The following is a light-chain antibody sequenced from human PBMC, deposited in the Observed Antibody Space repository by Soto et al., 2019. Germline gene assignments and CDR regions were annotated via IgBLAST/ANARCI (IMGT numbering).Light chain of an antibody. V-gene: IGLV1-47*02. CDR3: AAWDDSLSGWV. J-gene: IGLJ3*02. CDR1: NANIGSNY. CDR2: SNN. Sequence: QSVVTQSPSASGTPGQRVTISCSGINANIGSNYVYWYQQLPGMAPKLLIYSNNQRPSGVPDRFSGSKSGTSASLTISGLRSEDEADYYCAAWDDSLSGWVFGGGTKLTVL.